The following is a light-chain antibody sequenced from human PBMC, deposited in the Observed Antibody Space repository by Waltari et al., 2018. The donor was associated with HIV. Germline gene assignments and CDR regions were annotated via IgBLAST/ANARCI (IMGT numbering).Light chain of an antibody. CDR3: QSYDSSLSAV. J-gene: IGLJ2*01. CDR1: SPNIGAGYD. V-gene: IGLV1-40*01. CDR2: HNS. Sequence: QSVLTQPPSVSGAPGQRVTISCIGSSPNIGAGYDLHRYQQIPGAAPKLLIYHNSDRPSGVPDRFSGSKSGTSASLAITGLQAEDEADYYCQSYDSSLSAVFGGGTKLTVL.